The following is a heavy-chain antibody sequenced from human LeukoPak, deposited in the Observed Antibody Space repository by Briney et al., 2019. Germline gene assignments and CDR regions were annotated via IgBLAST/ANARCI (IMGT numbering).Heavy chain of an antibody. D-gene: IGHD1-26*01. CDR3: AREEWELLRYYYYYMDV. CDR2: ISGGGGST. Sequence: QPGGSLRLSCAASGFTFSSYAMSWVRQAPGKGLEWVSVISGGGGSTYYADFVKGRFTISRDNAKNSLYLQMNSLRAEDTAVYYCAREEWELLRYYYYYMDVWGKGTTVTVSS. V-gene: IGHV3-23*01. J-gene: IGHJ6*03. CDR1: GFTFSSYA.